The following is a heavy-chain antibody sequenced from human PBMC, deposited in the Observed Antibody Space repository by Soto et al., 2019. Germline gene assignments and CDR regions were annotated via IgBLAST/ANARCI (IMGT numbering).Heavy chain of an antibody. V-gene: IGHV4-30-2*01. CDR3: ASVEEGIWDY. CDR1: GGSITSGGYS. Sequence: SDTLSLTCAVSGGSITSGGYSWSLIRQPPGKGLEWIGYIYHSGITYYNPSLKSRVPISVDRSKNQFSLKLSSVTAADTAVYYCASVEEGIWDYWGEGTMV. D-gene: IGHD2-15*01. J-gene: IGHJ4*02. CDR2: IYHSGIT.